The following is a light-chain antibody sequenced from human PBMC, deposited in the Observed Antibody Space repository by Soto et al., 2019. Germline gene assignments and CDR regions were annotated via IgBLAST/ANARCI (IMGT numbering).Light chain of an antibody. Sequence: TQSPYTLSASVGDTVTVNCRASQSVSGWLAWYQQKPGLPPRLLIYGASSRATGIPDRFSGSGSGTDFTLTISRLEPEDFAVYYCQQYDSSPKTFGQGTKVDIK. J-gene: IGKJ1*01. CDR1: QSVSGW. V-gene: IGKV3-20*01. CDR3: QQYDSSPKT. CDR2: GAS.